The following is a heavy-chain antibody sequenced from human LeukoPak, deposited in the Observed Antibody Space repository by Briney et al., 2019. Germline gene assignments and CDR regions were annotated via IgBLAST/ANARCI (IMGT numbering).Heavy chain of an antibody. J-gene: IGHJ3*02. D-gene: IGHD3-22*01. CDR3: AMDYYDSSGYPNGAFDI. Sequence: GGSLRLSCAASGFTLDDYAMHWVRQAPGKGLEGVSGISWYSGSIGYADSVKGRFSISRDSDKNTLYMQMNSLRAEDTALYYCAMDYYDSSGYPNGAFDIWGQGTMVTVSS. CDR2: ISWYSGSI. V-gene: IGHV3-9*01. CDR1: GFTLDDYA.